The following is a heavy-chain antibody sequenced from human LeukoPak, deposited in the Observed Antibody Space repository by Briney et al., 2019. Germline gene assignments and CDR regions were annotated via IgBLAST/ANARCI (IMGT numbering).Heavy chain of an antibody. CDR1: GFTFSSYA. V-gene: IGHV3-23*01. J-gene: IGHJ3*02. CDR3: AKDPYYDILTGYYRIPDAFDI. D-gene: IGHD3-9*01. Sequence: GGSLRLSCAASGFTFSSYAMSWVRQAPGKGLEWVSAISGSGGSTYYAGSVKGRFTISRGNSKNTLYLQMNSLRAEDTAVYYCAKDPYYDILTGYYRIPDAFDIWGQGTMVTVSS. CDR2: ISGSGGST.